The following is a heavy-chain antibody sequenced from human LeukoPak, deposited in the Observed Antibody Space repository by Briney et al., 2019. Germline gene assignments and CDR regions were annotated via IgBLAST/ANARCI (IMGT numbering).Heavy chain of an antibody. D-gene: IGHD6-19*01. V-gene: IGHV3-23*01. CDR2: ISGSHYNT. J-gene: IGHJ4*02. Sequence: PRGSLRLSCAVSGFTFGNYDMTWVRQAPGKGLEWVSGISGSHYNTYYADSVKGRFTISRDNSKNTLYLQMDSLRVEDTVVYYCAKGSLDGWLVTYRYFDNWGQGSLVTVSS. CDR1: GFTFGNYD. CDR3: AKGSLDGWLVTYRYFDN.